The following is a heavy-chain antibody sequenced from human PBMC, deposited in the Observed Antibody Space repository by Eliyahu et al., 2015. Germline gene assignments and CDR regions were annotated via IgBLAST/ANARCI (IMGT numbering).Heavy chain of an antibody. Sequence: QVQLQESGPGLVKPSQTLSXXCPVXGXSINHNGGYXWGWIRQHPGRGLEWMGYIHSRGNTIYNSSLKSRLTISIDTSKNQFSLSLSSVTAADTAVYYCASYCSVTKCPFDYWGQGTLVTVSS. V-gene: IGHV4-31*03. CDR3: ASYCSVTKCPFDY. CDR2: IHSRGNT. J-gene: IGHJ4*02. CDR1: GXSINHNGGYX. D-gene: IGHD2-15*01.